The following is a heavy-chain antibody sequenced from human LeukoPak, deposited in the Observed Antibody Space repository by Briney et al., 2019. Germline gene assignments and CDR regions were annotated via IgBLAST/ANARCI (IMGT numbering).Heavy chain of an antibody. CDR1: GGSFGSYA. J-gene: IGHJ6*03. CDR2: IIPIFGTA. CDR3: AREAAPTIFGVVIPHMDV. V-gene: IGHV1-69*05. D-gene: IGHD3-3*01. Sequence: SVKVSCKDTGGSFGSYAISWVRQAPGQGLEWMGRIIPIFGTANYAQKFQGRVTITTDESTSTAYMELSSLRSEDTAVYYCAREAAPTIFGVVIPHMDVWGKGTTVTVSS.